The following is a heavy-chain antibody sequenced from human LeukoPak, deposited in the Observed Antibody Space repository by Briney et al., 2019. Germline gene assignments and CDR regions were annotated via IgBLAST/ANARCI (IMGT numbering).Heavy chain of an antibody. CDR3: ARAPTVTTRVFAS. Sequence: TGGPLRLSCAASGFIFSSYWMTWVRQAPGKGLEWVANIKQDGTETYYVDPLKGRFTISRDNAKNSLYLQLNSLRAEDTAVYYCARAPTVTTRVFASWGQGTLVTVSS. CDR1: GFIFSSYW. D-gene: IGHD4-17*01. J-gene: IGHJ5*01. V-gene: IGHV3-7*05. CDR2: IKQDGTET.